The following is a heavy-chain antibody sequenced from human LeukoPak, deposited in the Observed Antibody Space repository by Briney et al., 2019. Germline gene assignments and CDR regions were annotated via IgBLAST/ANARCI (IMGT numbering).Heavy chain of an antibody. CDR1: GFTFGDYA. J-gene: IGHJ3*02. CDR2: IRSKAYGGTT. Sequence: GGSLRLSCTASGFTFGDYAMSWVRQAPGKGLEWVGFIRSKAYGGTTEYAASVKGRFTISRDDSKSIAYLQMNSLKTEDTAVYYCTRVGWPLGLVGAFDIWGQGTMVTVSS. V-gene: IGHV3-49*04. D-gene: IGHD3/OR15-3a*01. CDR3: TRVGWPLGLVGAFDI.